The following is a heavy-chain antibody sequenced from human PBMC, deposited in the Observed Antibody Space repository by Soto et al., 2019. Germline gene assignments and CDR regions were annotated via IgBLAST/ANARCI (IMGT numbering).Heavy chain of an antibody. Sequence: EVQLLESGGGLVQPGGSLRLSCAASGFTFSSYAMSWVRQAPGKGLEWVSAISGSGGSTYYADSVKGRFTISRDNSKNTLYLQMNSLRAEDTAVYYCARDGYPTKQLGVGWFDPWGQGTLVTVSS. CDR1: GFTFSSYA. CDR3: ARDGYPTKQLGVGWFDP. D-gene: IGHD6-13*01. CDR2: ISGSGGST. J-gene: IGHJ5*02. V-gene: IGHV3-23*01.